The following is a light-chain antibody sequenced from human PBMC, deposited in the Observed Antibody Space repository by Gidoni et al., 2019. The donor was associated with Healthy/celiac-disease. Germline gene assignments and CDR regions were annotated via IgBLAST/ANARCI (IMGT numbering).Light chain of an antibody. CDR3: SAYAGSNNYVV. CDR2: EVS. CDR1: SSDVGGNNN. Sequence: HSALTQPPSAPASPGQSVAIPCTGTSSDVGGNNNVSWYQQHPGKAPKLMIYEVSKRPSGVPDRFSGSKSGNTASLTVSGLQAEDEADYYCSAYAGSNNYVVFGGGTKLTVL. V-gene: IGLV2-8*01. J-gene: IGLJ2*01.